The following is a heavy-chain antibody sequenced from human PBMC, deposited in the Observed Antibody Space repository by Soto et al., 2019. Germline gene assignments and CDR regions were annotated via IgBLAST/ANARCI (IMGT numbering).Heavy chain of an antibody. CDR3: ARYEQLVDSY. CDR1: GYSFTSYW. J-gene: IGHJ4*02. D-gene: IGHD6-6*01. V-gene: IGHV5-10-1*01. CDR2: IDPSDSYT. Sequence: LGESLKISCKGSGYSFTSYWISWVRQMPGKGLEWMGRIDPSDSYTNYSPSFQGHVTISADKSISTAYLQWSSLKASDTAMYYCARYEQLVDSYWGQGTLVTVSS.